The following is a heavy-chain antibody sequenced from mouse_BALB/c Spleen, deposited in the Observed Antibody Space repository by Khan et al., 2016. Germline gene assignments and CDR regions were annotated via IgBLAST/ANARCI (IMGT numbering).Heavy chain of an antibody. CDR3: ARSFGYRGFAY. J-gene: IGHJ3*01. Sequence: EVQLVESGPGLVKPSQSLSLTCTVTGYSITSDYAWNWIRQFPGNKLEWMGYISYSGSTNYNPSLKSRVSITRVTSKNQVFLQLNSVTTEDTATSYCARSFGYRGFAYWGQGTLVTVSA. CDR2: ISYSGST. V-gene: IGHV3-2*02. CDR1: GYSITSDYA. D-gene: IGHD2-2*01.